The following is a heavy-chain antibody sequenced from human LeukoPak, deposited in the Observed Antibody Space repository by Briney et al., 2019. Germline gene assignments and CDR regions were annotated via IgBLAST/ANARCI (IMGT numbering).Heavy chain of an antibody. CDR2: IGTAGDT. D-gene: IGHD3-10*01. CDR1: GFTFSSYD. Sequence: GGSLRLSCAASGFTFSSYDMHWVRQATGKGLEWVSAIGTAGDTYYPGSVKGRFTISRENAKNSLYLQMSSLRAGDTAVYYCARVRLWSEWGALDIWGQGTMVTVSS. CDR3: ARVRLWSEWGALDI. J-gene: IGHJ3*02. V-gene: IGHV3-13*01.